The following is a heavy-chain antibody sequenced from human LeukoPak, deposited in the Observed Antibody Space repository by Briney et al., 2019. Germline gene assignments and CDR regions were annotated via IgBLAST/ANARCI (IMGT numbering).Heavy chain of an antibody. D-gene: IGHD3-22*01. CDR2: IIPIFGTA. CDR1: GGTFSSYT. Sequence: ASVKVSCKASGGTFSSYTISWVRQAPGQGLEWMGRIIPIFGTANYAQKFQGRVTITTDESTSTAYMELSSLRSEDTAVYYCARERVTMIVVVGTSPDAFDIRGQGTMVTVSS. CDR3: ARERVTMIVVVGTSPDAFDI. V-gene: IGHV1-69*05. J-gene: IGHJ3*02.